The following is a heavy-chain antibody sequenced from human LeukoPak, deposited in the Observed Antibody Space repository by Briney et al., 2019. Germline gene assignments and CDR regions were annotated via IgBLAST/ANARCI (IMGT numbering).Heavy chain of an antibody. CDR2: IYPGDSDT. J-gene: IGHJ6*03. CDR1: GYRFTSYW. Sequence: GESLKISCKGSGYRFTSYWIGWVRQMPGKGLEWIGIIYPGDSDTRYSPSFQGQVTISVDKSISTAYLQWSSLKASDTAMYYCARVDSPGYYYIDVWGKGTTVTVSS. V-gene: IGHV5-51*01. CDR3: ARVDSPGYYYIDV. D-gene: IGHD5-12*01.